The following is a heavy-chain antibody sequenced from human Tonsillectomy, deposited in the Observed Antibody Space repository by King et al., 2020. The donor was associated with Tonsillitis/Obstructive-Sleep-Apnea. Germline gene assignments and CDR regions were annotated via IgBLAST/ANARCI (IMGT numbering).Heavy chain of an antibody. CDR2: INHSGVT. D-gene: IGHD2-2*01. CDR3: ARGEAPDCIITSGQIWFAP. Sequence: VQLQQWGAGLLKPSETLSLTCAVYGGSFSGSYWSWIRQPPGKGLEWIGEINHSGVTNFNPSLKSRVTISIDTSKNQFSLNLSSVTAADTAVYYCARGEAPDCIITSGQIWFAPWGQGTLVTVSS. V-gene: IGHV4-34*01. CDR1: GGSFSGSY. J-gene: IGHJ5*02.